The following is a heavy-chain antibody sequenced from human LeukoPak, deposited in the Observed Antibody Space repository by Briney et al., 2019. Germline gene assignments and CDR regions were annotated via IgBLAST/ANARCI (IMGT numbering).Heavy chain of an antibody. D-gene: IGHD2-15*01. CDR3: ARFCSGGSCYSYDAFDI. CDR1: GGSVSSYY. V-gene: IGHV4-59*02. CDR2: IYDSGST. Sequence: SETLSLTCTVSGGSVSSYYWSWIRQAPGKGLEWIGYIYDSGSTNYNPSLKSRVTISVDTSKNQFSLNLSSVTAADTAVYYCARFCSGGSCYSYDAFDIWGQGTMVTVSS. J-gene: IGHJ3*02.